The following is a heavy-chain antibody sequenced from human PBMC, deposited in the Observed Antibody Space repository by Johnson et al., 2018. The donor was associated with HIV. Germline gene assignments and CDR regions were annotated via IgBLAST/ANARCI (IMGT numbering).Heavy chain of an antibody. CDR2: ISGSGGST. J-gene: IGHJ3*02. V-gene: IGHV3-23*04. CDR3: ATGSLVVVGGDGLLQLRDAFDI. D-gene: IGHD2-15*01. Sequence: VQLVESGGGFIQPGGSRRLSCAASGFTFSNYAMSWVRQAPGKGLEWVSVISGSGGSTSYADSVKGRFTISRDHSNNTLYVQMDGLRAEDTAVYYCATGSLVVVGGDGLLQLRDAFDIWGRGTKVTVSS. CDR1: GFTFSNYA.